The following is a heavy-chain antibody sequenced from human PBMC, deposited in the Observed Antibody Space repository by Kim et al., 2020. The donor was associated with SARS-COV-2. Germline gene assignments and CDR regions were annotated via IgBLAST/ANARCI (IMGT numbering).Heavy chain of an antibody. CDR2: ISGDGGST. CDR3: ATDIGRILWFGEGYYGMDV. Sequence: GGSLRLSCAASGFTFDDYAMHWVRQAPGKGLEWVSLISGDGGSTYYADSVKGRFTISRDNSKNSLYLQMNSLRTENTALDYCATDIGRILWFGEGYYGMDVWGQGDTVTVS. CDR1: GFTFDDYA. D-gene: IGHD3-10*01. J-gene: IGHJ6*02. V-gene: IGHV3-43*02.